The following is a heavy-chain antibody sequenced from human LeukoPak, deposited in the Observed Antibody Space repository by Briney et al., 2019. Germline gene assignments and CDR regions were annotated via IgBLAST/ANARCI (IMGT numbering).Heavy chain of an antibody. V-gene: IGHV3-21*01. CDR2: ISSSSSYI. J-gene: IGHJ3*02. D-gene: IGHD1-26*01. Sequence: PGRSLRLSCAASGFTFSSYSMNWVRQAPGKGLEWVSSISSSSSYIYYADSVKGRFTISRDNAKNSLYLQMNSLRAEDTAVYYCASSSEWELLIDAFDIWGQGTMVTVSS. CDR3: ASSSEWELLIDAFDI. CDR1: GFTFSSYS.